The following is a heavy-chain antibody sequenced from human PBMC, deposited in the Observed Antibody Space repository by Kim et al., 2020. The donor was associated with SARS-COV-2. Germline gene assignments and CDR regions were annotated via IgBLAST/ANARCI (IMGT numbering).Heavy chain of an antibody. J-gene: IGHJ4*02. D-gene: IGHD3-22*01. V-gene: IGHV1-18*01. Sequence: AQKLQGRVTMTTDTSTSTAYMERRSLRSDDTAVYYCALGNYYDSSGFFDYWGQGTLVTVSS. CDR3: ALGNYYDSSGFFDY.